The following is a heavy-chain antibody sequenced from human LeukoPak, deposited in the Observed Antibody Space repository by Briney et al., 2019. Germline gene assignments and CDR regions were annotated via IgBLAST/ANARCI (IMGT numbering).Heavy chain of an antibody. CDR2: IIPIFGTA. Sequence: ASVKVSCKASGGTFSSYAISWVRQAPGQGLEWMGGIIPIFGTANYAQKFQGRVTITAGKSTSTAYMELSSLRSEDTAVYYCARFGPRSRWYDYWGQGTLVTVSS. V-gene: IGHV1-69*06. CDR3: ARFGPRSRWYDY. J-gene: IGHJ4*02. CDR1: GGTFSSYA. D-gene: IGHD6-13*01.